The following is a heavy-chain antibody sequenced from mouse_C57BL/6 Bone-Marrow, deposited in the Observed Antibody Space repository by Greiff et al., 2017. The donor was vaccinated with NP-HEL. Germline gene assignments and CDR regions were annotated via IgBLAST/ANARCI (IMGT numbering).Heavy chain of an antibody. CDR2: IDPSDSYT. J-gene: IGHJ4*01. Sequence: QVQLQQPGAELVMPGASVKLSCKASGYTFTSYWMHWVKQRPGQGLEWIGEIDPSDSYTNYNQKFKGKSTLTVDKSSSTAYMQLSSLTSEDSAVYYCARDDIYYYGSSPYYAIDYWGQGTSVTVSS. CDR1: GYTFTSYW. V-gene: IGHV1-69*01. D-gene: IGHD1-1*01. CDR3: ARDDIYYYGSSPYYAIDY.